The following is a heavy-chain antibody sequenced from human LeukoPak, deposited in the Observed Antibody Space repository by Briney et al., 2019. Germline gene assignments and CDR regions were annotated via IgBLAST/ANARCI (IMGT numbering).Heavy chain of an antibody. CDR1: GSSFSGYD. CDR2: INYSGSA. Sequence: PSETLSLTCAVYGSSFSGYDWSWIRQPPGKGLEWIGEINYSGSANYNESLKSRASVSVDKSKNQFSLRLTSVTAADTAVYYCARVSFGGVTVAQDYWGQGTLVTVSS. V-gene: IGHV4-34*01. CDR3: ARVSFGGVTVAQDY. J-gene: IGHJ4*02. D-gene: IGHD3-16*02.